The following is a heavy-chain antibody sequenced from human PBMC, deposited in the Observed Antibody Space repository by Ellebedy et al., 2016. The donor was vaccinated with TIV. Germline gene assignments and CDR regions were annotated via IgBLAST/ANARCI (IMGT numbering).Heavy chain of an antibody. J-gene: IGHJ4*02. CDR1: GFSFSSYW. D-gene: IGHD1-26*01. V-gene: IGHV3-7*03. CDR3: ARDGMRYFGSYQDY. Sequence: PGGSLRLSCAASGFSFSSYWMSWVRQAPGKGLEWVANIKQDGSEKYYVDSVEGRFTISRDNAKNSLYLQMISLRAEDTAVYYCARDGMRYFGSYQDYWGQGILVTVSS. CDR2: IKQDGSEK.